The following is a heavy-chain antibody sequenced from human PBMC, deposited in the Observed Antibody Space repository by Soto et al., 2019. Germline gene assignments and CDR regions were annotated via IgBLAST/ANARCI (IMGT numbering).Heavy chain of an antibody. CDR3: ARRVGTVTFFDY. V-gene: IGHV4-39*01. Sequence: PSETLSLTCTVSGGSISSSSYYWGWIRQPPGKGLEWIGSIYYSGSTYYNPSLKSRVTISVDTSKNQFSLKLSSVTAADTAVYYCARRVGTVTFFDYWRQGTLVTVSS. J-gene: IGHJ4*02. D-gene: IGHD4-17*01. CDR1: GGSISSSSYY. CDR2: IYYSGST.